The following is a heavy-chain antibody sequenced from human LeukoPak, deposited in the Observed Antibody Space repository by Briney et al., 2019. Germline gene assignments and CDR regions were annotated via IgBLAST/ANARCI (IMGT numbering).Heavy chain of an antibody. CDR1: GFTFSSYV. J-gene: IGHJ4*02. D-gene: IGHD3-22*01. CDR3: AKDPLYDSSGYYYDGAFFDY. Sequence: PGGSLRLSCAASGFTFSSYVMNWVRQAPGKGLEWVSIISGSGDYTNFADSVKGRFTISRDNSKNTLYLQMNSLRAEDTAVYYCAKDPLYDSSGYYYDGAFFDYWGQGTLVTVSS. V-gene: IGHV3-23*01. CDR2: ISGSGDYT.